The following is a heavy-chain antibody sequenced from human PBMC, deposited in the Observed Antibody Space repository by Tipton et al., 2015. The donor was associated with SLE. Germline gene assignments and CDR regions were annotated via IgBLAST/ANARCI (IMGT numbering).Heavy chain of an antibody. D-gene: IGHD6-19*01. J-gene: IGHJ5*02. V-gene: IGHV4-31*02. CDR3: ARRGFGGWWFDP. Sequence: SWVRQAPGKGLEWIGYIYYSGSTYYNPSLKSRVTVSLDTSKNQFSLKLSSMTAADTAVYYCARRGFGGWWFDPWGQGTLVTVSS. CDR2: IYYSGST.